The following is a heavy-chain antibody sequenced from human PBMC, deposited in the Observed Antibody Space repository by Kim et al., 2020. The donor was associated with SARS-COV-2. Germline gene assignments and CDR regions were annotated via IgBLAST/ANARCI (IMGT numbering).Heavy chain of an antibody. Sequence: GGSLRLSCAASGFTFSSYGMHWVRQAPGKGLEWVAVISYDGGNEHYADSVKGRFTLSRYNSKNTLYLQMNSLRAEDTAVYYCAKGWNDYWSGDYNSYYYTMDVWGQGTTVTVSS. D-gene: IGHD3-3*01. CDR3: AKGWNDYWSGDYNSYYYTMDV. CDR2: ISYDGGNE. V-gene: IGHV3-30*18. CDR1: GFTFSSYG. J-gene: IGHJ6*02.